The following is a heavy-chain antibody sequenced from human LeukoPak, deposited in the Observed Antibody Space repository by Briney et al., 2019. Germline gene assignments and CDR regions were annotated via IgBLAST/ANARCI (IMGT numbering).Heavy chain of an antibody. D-gene: IGHD6-19*01. V-gene: IGHV1-18*04. CDR1: GYTFTSYG. Sequence: ASVKVSCKASGYTFTSYGISWVRQAPGQGLEWMGWISAYNGNTNYAQKLQGRVTMTTDTSTSTAYMKLRSLRSDDTAVYYCAREGSGYSSGWYPSNWFDPWGQGTLVTVSS. CDR3: AREGSGYSSGWYPSNWFDP. J-gene: IGHJ5*02. CDR2: ISAYNGNT.